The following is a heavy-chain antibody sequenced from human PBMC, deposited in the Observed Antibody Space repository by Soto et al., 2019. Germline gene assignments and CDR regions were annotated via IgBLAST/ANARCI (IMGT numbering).Heavy chain of an antibody. D-gene: IGHD2-15*01. Sequence: SVKVSCKASGFTFTSSAVQWVRQARGQRLEWIGWIVVGSGNTNYAQKFQERVTITRDMSTSTAYMELSSVTAADTAVYYCARLGFGGNPYYFDYWGQGILVTVSS. CDR2: IVVGSGNT. CDR3: ARLGFGGNPYYFDY. CDR1: GFTFTSSA. J-gene: IGHJ4*02. V-gene: IGHV1-58*01.